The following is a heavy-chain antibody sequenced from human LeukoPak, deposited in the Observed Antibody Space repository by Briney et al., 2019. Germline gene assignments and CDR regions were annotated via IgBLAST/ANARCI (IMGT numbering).Heavy chain of an antibody. CDR1: AFTFSSYS. CDR3: AALSLGGDYVQDAFDI. V-gene: IGHV3-48*01. J-gene: IGHJ3*02. Sequence: GGPLRLSCAASAFTFSSYSMNWVRQAPGKGLEWVSYISSSSSTIYYADSVKGRFTISRDNAKNSLYLQMNSLRAEDTAVYYCAALSLGGDYVQDAFDIWGQGTMVTVSS. D-gene: IGHD4-17*01. CDR2: ISSSSSTI.